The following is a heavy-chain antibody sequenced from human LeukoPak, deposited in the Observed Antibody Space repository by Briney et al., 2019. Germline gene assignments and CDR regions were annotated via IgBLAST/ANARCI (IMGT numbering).Heavy chain of an antibody. J-gene: IGHJ4*02. CDR3: ARVRLWFGDHLDDY. V-gene: IGHV4-38-2*02. CDR2: IYHGGST. Sequence: SETLSLTCTVSGYSISSGYYWGWIRQPPGKGLEWIGSIYHGGSTYYNPSLESRVTMSVDTSKNQFSLKLTSVTAADTAVYYCARVRLWFGDHLDDYWGQGTLVTVSS. CDR1: GYSISSGYY. D-gene: IGHD3-10*01.